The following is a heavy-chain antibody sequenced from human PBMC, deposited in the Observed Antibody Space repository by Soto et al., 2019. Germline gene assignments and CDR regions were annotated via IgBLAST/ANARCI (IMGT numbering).Heavy chain of an antibody. CDR2: ISSSSSYI. CDR3: ARADIVVVVAALSGYYYYGMDV. V-gene: IGHV3-21*01. J-gene: IGHJ6*02. D-gene: IGHD2-15*01. CDR1: GFTFSSYS. Sequence: GGSLRLSCAASGFTFSSYSMNWVRQAPGKGLEWVSSISSSSSYIYYADSVKGRFTISRDNAKNSLYLQMNSLRAEDTAVYYCARADIVVVVAALSGYYYYGMDVWGQGTMVTVSS.